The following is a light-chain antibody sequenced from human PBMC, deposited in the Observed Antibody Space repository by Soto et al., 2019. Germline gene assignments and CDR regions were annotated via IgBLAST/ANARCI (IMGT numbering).Light chain of an antibody. J-gene: IGKJ4*01. CDR1: QSVINSY. Sequence: EVVLTQSPGTLSLSSGERATLSCRASQSVINSYLAWYQQKPGQAPRLLIYGASSRATGIPDRFSGSGSGTDFTLTISRLEPEDFAVYYCQQYGSYPLTFGGGTKVDI. CDR3: QQYGSYPLT. CDR2: GAS. V-gene: IGKV3-20*01.